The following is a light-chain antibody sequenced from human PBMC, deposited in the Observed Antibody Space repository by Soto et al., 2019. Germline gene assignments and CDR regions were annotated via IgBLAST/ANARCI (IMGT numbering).Light chain of an antibody. CDR3: AAWDDSLSGPV. Sequence: QSVLTQPPSASGTPGQRVTISCSGSSSNIGSNYVYWYQQLPGTAPKLLIYTNNRRPSGVPDRFSGSKSGTSASLAISGLRSEDEAGYYCAAWDDSLSGPVFGGGTKVTVL. J-gene: IGLJ3*02. V-gene: IGLV1-47*01. CDR1: SSNIGSNY. CDR2: TNN.